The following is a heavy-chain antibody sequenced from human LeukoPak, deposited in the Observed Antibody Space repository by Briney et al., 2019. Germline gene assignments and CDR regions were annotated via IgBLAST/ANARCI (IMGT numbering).Heavy chain of an antibody. CDR1: GYTFSGYY. Sequence: ASVKVSCKASGYTFSGYYMHWVRQAPGQGLEYMGWINPNTGGTNYAPKFQGRVTMTRDTSISTAYMELRRLRSDDAAVYYCAREGIRFLEDTYSYMDVWGKGTTVTVSS. J-gene: IGHJ6*03. CDR3: AREGIRFLEDTYSYMDV. D-gene: IGHD3-3*01. CDR2: INPNTGGT. V-gene: IGHV1-2*02.